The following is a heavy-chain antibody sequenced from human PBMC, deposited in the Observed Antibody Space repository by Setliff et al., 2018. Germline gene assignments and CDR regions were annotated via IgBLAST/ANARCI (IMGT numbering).Heavy chain of an antibody. D-gene: IGHD6-19*01. CDR3: ARQIGSSLSHFYYYMDV. J-gene: IGHJ6*03. CDR2: IYPDDSDT. V-gene: IGHV5-51*01. Sequence: GESLKISCKGSGYNFASYWIAWVRQMPGKGLEWMGIIYPDDSDTRYSPSFQGQVTISADKSISTAYLQWSSLKAPDTAMYYCARQIGSSLSHFYYYMDVWGKGTTVTVSS. CDR1: GYNFASYW.